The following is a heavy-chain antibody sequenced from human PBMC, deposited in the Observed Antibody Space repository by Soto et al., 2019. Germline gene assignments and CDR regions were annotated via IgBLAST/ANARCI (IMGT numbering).Heavy chain of an antibody. V-gene: IGHV3-74*01. Sequence: EVQLVESGGGLVQPGGSLRLSCAASGFTFSSYWMHWVRQAPGKGLVWVSRINSDGSSTSYADSVKGRFTISRDNSKNTLYLQMNSLRAEDAAVYYCARDHVVSRNWFDPWGQGALVTVSS. D-gene: IGHD2-21*01. CDR3: ARDHVVSRNWFDP. CDR2: INSDGSST. J-gene: IGHJ5*02. CDR1: GFTFSSYW.